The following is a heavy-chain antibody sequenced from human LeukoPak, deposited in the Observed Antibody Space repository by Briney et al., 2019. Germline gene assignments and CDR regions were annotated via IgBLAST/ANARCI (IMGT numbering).Heavy chain of an antibody. CDR2: ISAYNGNT. CDR3: ARSPACERKEGFGELSQTNAFDY. Sequence: ASVKVSCKASGYTFTSYGISWVRQAPGPGLEWMGWISAYNGNTNYAQKLQGRVTMTTDTSTSTAYMEPRSLRSDDTAVYYCARSPACERKEGFGELSQTNAFDYWGQGTLVTVSS. J-gene: IGHJ4*02. V-gene: IGHV1-18*04. D-gene: IGHD3-10*01. CDR1: GYTFTSYG.